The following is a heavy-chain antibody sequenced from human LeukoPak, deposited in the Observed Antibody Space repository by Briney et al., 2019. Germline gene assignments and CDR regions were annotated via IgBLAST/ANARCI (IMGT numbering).Heavy chain of an antibody. CDR3: ARDRLTSGSYFFDY. J-gene: IGHJ4*02. Sequence: GGSLRLSCAASAFTFSDYSMNWVRQAPGKGLEWISYISGRRSTIYYADSVRGRFTISRDNAKNSMYLQMNSLRAEDTAVYYCARDRLTSGSYFFDYWGQGTLVTVSS. CDR1: AFTFSDYS. V-gene: IGHV3-48*01. CDR2: ISGRRSTI. D-gene: IGHD1-26*01.